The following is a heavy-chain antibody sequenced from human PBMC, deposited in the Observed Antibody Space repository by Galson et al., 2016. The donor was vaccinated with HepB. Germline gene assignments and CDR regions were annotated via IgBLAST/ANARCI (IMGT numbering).Heavy chain of an antibody. CDR3: ARESQGLGYCSGGSCHWYFGL. D-gene: IGHD2-15*01. V-gene: IGHV1-69*13. CDR2: IIPIFGTT. J-gene: IGHJ2*01. Sequence: SVKVSCKASGYTFTNFAMHWVRQAPGQGLHWMGGIIPIFGTTNVAQKFQGRVTITADESTSTAYMEMSSLTSEDTAVYYCARESQGLGYCSGGSCHWYFGLWGRGTLVTVSS. CDR1: GYTFTNFA.